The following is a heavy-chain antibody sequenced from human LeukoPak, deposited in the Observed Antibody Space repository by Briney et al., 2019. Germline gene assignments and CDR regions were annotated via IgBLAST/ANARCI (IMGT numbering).Heavy chain of an antibody. Sequence: SETLSLTCTVSGGSISSGSYYWSWIRQPAGKGLEWIGRIYTSGSTNYNPSLKSRVIISVDTSKNQFSLKLSSVTAADTAVYYCARGEGSALDYWGQGTLVTVSS. CDR2: IYTSGST. CDR3: ARGEGSALDY. J-gene: IGHJ4*02. V-gene: IGHV4-61*02. D-gene: IGHD3-10*01. CDR1: GGSISSGSYY.